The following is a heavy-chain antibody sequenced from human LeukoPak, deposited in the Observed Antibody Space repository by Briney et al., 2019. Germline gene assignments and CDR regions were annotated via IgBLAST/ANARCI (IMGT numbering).Heavy chain of an antibody. CDR1: GFTFSSHT. V-gene: IGHV3-21*01. J-gene: IGHJ6*04. CDR3: AELGITMIGGV. CDR2: IGFSTTYI. D-gene: IGHD3-10*02. Sequence: GGSLRLSCTVSGFTFSSHTINWVRQAPGRGLEWVSCIGFSTTYIHYADSVKGRFTISRDNAKNSLYLQMNSLRAEDTAVYYCAELGITMIGGVWGKGTTVTISS.